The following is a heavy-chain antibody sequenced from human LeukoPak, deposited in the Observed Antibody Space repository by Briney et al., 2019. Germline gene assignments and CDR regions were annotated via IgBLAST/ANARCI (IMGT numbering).Heavy chain of an antibody. CDR1: GYTFIGHY. J-gene: IGHJ4*02. D-gene: IGHD2/OR15-2a*01. V-gene: IGHV1-2*02. Sequence: ASVKVSCKSSGYTFIGHYMHWVRQAPGQGLEWVGWINPNGGGTNYARKFQGRVTMTRDTSISTVYMELSSLTSDDTAVYYCARGFSNTPFDYWGQGTLVTVSS. CDR2: INPNGGGT. CDR3: ARGFSNTPFDY.